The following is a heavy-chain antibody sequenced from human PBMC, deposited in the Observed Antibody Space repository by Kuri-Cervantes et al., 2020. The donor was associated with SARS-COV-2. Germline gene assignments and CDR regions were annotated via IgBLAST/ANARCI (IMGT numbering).Heavy chain of an antibody. D-gene: IGHD3-10*01. CDR3: AREDVLLQDAFDI. V-gene: IGHV3-30-3*01. CDR2: ISYDGSNK. J-gene: IGHJ3*02. Sequence: LSLTCAASGFTFSSYAMHWVRQAPGKGLEWVAVISYDGSNKYYADSVKGRFTISRDNSKNTLYLQMNSLRAEDTAVYYCAREDVLLQDAFDIWGQGTMVTVSS. CDR1: GFTFSSYA.